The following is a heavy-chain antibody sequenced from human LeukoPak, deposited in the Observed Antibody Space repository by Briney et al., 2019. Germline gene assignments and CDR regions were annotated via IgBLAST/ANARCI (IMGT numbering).Heavy chain of an antibody. CDR1: GGTFSSYA. CDR2: ILPKLDII. Sequence: ASVKVSCKASGGTFSSYAFGWVRQAPGQGLEWMGRILPKLDIINYAQKFQDRVTITADKSTNTAYMELSSLRSEDTAVYYCARSNYGAGNDYFDSWGQGALVTVSS. V-gene: IGHV1-69*04. CDR3: ARSNYGAGNDYFDS. D-gene: IGHD3-10*01. J-gene: IGHJ4*02.